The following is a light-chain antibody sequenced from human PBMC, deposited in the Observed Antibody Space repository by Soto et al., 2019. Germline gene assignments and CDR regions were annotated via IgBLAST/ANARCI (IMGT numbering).Light chain of an antibody. J-gene: IGKJ1*01. V-gene: IGKV1-5*03. CDR3: QQYNIRWT. CDR1: QSISSW. Sequence: DIQMTQSPSTLSASVGDRVTITCRASQSISSWLAWYQQKPGKAPKLLIYKASSLESGVPSRFSGSGSGTEFTLTISSLQPDDFATYYCQQYNIRWTSGQGTKVEIK. CDR2: KAS.